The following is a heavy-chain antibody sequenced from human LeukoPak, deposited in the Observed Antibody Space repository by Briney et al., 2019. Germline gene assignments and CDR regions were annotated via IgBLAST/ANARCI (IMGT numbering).Heavy chain of an antibody. D-gene: IGHD2-21*02. CDR2: INPNSGGT. J-gene: IGHJ4*02. Sequence: ASVKISCKASGYTFTGYYMHWVRQAPGQGLEWMGWINPNSGGTNYAQKFQGWVTMTRDTSISTAYMELSRLRSDDTAVYYCASSYCGGDCSFDYWGQGTLVTVSS. CDR3: ASSYCGGDCSFDY. CDR1: GYTFTGYY. V-gene: IGHV1-2*04.